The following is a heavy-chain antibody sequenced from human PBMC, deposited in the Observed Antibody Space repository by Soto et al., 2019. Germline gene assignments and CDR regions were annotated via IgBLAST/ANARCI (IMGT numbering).Heavy chain of an antibody. CDR1: GFTFSSYW. CDR3: ARSSGYCGGDCYSFDY. J-gene: IGHJ4*02. D-gene: IGHD2-21*02. CDR2: IKQDGSEK. V-gene: IGHV3-7*03. Sequence: GGSLRLSCAASGFTFSSYWMSWVRQAPGKGLEWVANIKQDGSEKYYVDSVKGRFTISRDNAKNSLYLQMNSLRAEDTAVHYCARSSGYCGGDCYSFDYWGQGTLVTVSS.